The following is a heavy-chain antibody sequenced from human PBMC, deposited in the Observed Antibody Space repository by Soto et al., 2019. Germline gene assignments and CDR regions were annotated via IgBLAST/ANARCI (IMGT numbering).Heavy chain of an antibody. D-gene: IGHD2-2*01. Sequence: SETLSLTCAVYGGSFSGYYWSWIRQPPGKGLEWIGEINHGGSTNYNPSLKSRVTISVDTSKNQFSLKLSSVTAADTAVYYCARLYCSSTSCYAEYFQHWGQGTLVTVSS. J-gene: IGHJ1*01. V-gene: IGHV4-34*01. CDR3: ARLYCSSTSCYAEYFQH. CDR2: INHGGST. CDR1: GGSFSGYY.